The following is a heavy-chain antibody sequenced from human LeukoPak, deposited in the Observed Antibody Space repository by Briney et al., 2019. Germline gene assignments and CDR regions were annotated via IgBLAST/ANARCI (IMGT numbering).Heavy chain of an antibody. CDR1: GGSISSGSDY. CDR2: IYTSGST. Sequence: PSETLSLTCTVSGGSISSGSDYWRWIRQPAGKGLEWIGRIYTSGSTNYNPSLNSRVTISVDTSKNQFSLKLSSVTAADTAVYYCARVAAMVAYFDYWGQGTLVTVSS. D-gene: IGHD5-18*01. J-gene: IGHJ4*02. V-gene: IGHV4-61*02. CDR3: ARVAAMVAYFDY.